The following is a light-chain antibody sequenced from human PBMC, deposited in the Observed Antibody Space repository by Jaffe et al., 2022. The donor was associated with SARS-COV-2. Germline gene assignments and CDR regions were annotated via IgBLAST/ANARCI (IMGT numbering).Light chain of an antibody. Sequence: SYVLTQPPSVSVAPGQTARITCGGENIESKSVHWYQVKPGQAPVLVVFEDSDRPSGIPERFSGSNFGNTATLTISRVEGGDEADYYCHVWHRSDESFVFGGGTKVTVL. J-gene: IGLJ1*01. CDR3: HVWHRSDESFV. CDR2: EDS. V-gene: IGLV3-21*02. CDR1: NIESKS.